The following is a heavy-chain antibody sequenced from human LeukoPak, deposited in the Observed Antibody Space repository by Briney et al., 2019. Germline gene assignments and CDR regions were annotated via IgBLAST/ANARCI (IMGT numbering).Heavy chain of an antibody. J-gene: IGHJ6*02. CDR3: ARDQVGYCSSTSCYRNFYYGMDA. CDR2: IYSGGST. D-gene: IGHD2-2*01. V-gene: IGHV3-53*01. Sequence: PGGSLRLSCAASGFTVSSNYMSWVRQAPGKGLEWVSVIYSGGSTYYADSVKGRFTISRDNSKNTLYLQMNSLRAEDTAVYYCARDQVGYCSSTSCYRNFYYGMDAWGQGTTVTVSS. CDR1: GFTVSSNY.